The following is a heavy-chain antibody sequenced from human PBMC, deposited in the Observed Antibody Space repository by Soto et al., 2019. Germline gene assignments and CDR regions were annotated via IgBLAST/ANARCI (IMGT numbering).Heavy chain of an antibody. V-gene: IGHV5-10-1*01. Sequence: GESLKISCKGSGYSFTSYWISWVRQMPGKGLEWMGRIDPSDSYTNYSPSFQGHVTISADKSISTAYLQWSSLKASDTAMYYCAMGGKQWLCDYYYGMDVWGQGTTVTGSS. CDR3: AMGGKQWLCDYYYGMDV. CDR1: GYSFTSYW. D-gene: IGHD6-19*01. J-gene: IGHJ6*02. CDR2: IDPSDSYT.